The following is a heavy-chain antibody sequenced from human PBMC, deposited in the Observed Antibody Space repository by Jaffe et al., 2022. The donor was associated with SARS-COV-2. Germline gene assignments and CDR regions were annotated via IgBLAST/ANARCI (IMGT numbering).Heavy chain of an antibody. J-gene: IGHJ5*02. V-gene: IGHV4-4*07. Sequence: QVQLQESGPGLVKPSETLSLTCTVSGGSISSYYWSWIRQPAGKGLEWIGRIYTSGSTNYNPSLKSRVTMSVDTSKNQFSLKLSSVTAADTAVYYCARALVVPPSTVSFWFDPWGQGTLVTVSS. CDR1: GGSISSYY. CDR3: ARALVVPPSTVSFWFDP. D-gene: IGHD4-17*01. CDR2: IYTSGST.